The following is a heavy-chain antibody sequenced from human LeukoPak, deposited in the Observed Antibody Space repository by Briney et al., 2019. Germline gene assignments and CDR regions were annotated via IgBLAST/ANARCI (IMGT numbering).Heavy chain of an antibody. CDR1: GFTVSSNC. Sequence: HPGGSLRLSCVASGFTVSSNCMSWVRQAPGKGLEWVSVIYSGGSTYYADSVKGRFTISRDNSKNTLYLQMNSLRAEDTAVYYCASSIVGATTDFDYWGQGTLVTVSS. CDR3: ASSIVGATTDFDY. J-gene: IGHJ4*02. V-gene: IGHV3-53*01. CDR2: IYSGGST. D-gene: IGHD1-26*01.